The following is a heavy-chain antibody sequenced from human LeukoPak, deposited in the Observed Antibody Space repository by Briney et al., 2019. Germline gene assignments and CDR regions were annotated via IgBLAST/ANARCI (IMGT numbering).Heavy chain of an antibody. Sequence: PGGSLRLSCAASGFTFSAYEMNWVRQAPGKGLEWVSGISWNSGSIGYADSVKGRFTISRDNAKNSLYLQMNSLRAEDTALYYCAKEGSGSYPDYWGQGTLVTVSS. CDR3: AKEGSGSYPDY. V-gene: IGHV3-9*01. D-gene: IGHD3-10*01. CDR2: ISWNSGSI. J-gene: IGHJ4*02. CDR1: GFTFSAYE.